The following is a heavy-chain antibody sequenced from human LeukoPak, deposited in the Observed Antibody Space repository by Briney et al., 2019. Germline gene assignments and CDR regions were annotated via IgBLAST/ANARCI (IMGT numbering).Heavy chain of an antibody. J-gene: IGHJ3*02. D-gene: IGHD5-18*01. CDR3: ARALCRRGFSSGLGNGAFDI. Sequence: SETLSLTCTVSGGSFSSYYWSWIRQPPGKGLEWIGYIYYSGSTNYNPSLKSRVTISVDTSNNQFSLKLSSVTAADTAVYYCARALCRRGFSSGLGNGAFDIWGQGTMVTVSS. CDR2: IYYSGST. CDR1: GGSFSSYY. V-gene: IGHV4-59*01.